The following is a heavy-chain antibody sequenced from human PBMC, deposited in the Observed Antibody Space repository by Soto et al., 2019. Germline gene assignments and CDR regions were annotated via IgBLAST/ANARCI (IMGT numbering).Heavy chain of an antibody. J-gene: IGHJ4*02. V-gene: IGHV1-46*01. D-gene: IGHD3-10*01. CDR1: GYTFTSYY. Sequence: GASVKVSCKASGYTFTSYYMHWVRQAPGQGLEWMGIINPSGGSTSYAQKFQGRVTMTRDTSTSTVYMELSSLRSEDTAVYYCARDRTTMVRGDRAFDYWGQGTLVTVYS. CDR2: INPSGGST. CDR3: ARDRTTMVRGDRAFDY.